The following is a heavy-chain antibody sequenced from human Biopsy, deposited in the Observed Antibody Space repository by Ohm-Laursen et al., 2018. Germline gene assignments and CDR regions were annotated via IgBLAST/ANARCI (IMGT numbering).Heavy chain of an antibody. CDR2: IFKDGNT. J-gene: IGHJ4*02. Sequence: TLSLTCAVSGYSISSDYRWGWIRQAPGKTLEWLGNIFKDGNTHYNPSLRSRLIISIDTSKNQFSLMMTSASGADTAVYFCARVGSGWAPFDKWGPGTLVTVSS. CDR1: GYSISSDYR. CDR3: ARVGSGWAPFDK. D-gene: IGHD6-19*01. V-gene: IGHV4-38-2*01.